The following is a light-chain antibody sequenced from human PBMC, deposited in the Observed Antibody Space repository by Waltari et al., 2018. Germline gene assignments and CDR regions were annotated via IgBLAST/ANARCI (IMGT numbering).Light chain of an antibody. CDR1: QSISRY. CDR2: DAS. J-gene: IGKJ1*01. CDR3: QKYGSLPAT. Sequence: EIMLTQSPGTLSLSPGERATLSCRASQSISRYLAWYQHKPGHAPRLLIYDASGRATGIPYRFSGSGSGTDFSLTISRLEPEDFAVYYCQKYGSLPATFGQGTKVEIK. V-gene: IGKV3-20*01.